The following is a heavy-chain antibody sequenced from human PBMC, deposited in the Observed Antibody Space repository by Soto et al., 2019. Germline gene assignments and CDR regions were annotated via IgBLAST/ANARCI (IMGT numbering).Heavy chain of an antibody. CDR3: ARVLYYDSSGYNDAFDI. V-gene: IGHV3-23*01. J-gene: IGHJ3*02. CDR1: GFTFSTYA. D-gene: IGHD3-22*01. Sequence: GGSLRLSCAASGFTFSTYAMAWVRQAPGKGLEWVSGVSASGLNTDYADPVKGRFYISRDNSKNTVSLHMNSLRAEDTALYYCARVLYYDSSGYNDAFDIWGQGTMVTVSS. CDR2: VSASGLNT.